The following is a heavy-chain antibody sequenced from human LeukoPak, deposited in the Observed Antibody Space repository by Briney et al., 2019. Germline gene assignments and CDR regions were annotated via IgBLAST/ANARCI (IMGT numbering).Heavy chain of an antibody. Sequence: SETLSLTCAVYGGSFSGYYWSWIRQPPGKGLEWIGEINHSGSTNYNPSLKSRVTISVDTSKNQFSLRLSPVTAADTAVYYCARVRGVIISIFDYWGQGTLVTVSS. D-gene: IGHD3-10*01. CDR1: GGSFSGYY. CDR2: INHSGST. CDR3: ARVRGVIISIFDY. V-gene: IGHV4-34*01. J-gene: IGHJ4*02.